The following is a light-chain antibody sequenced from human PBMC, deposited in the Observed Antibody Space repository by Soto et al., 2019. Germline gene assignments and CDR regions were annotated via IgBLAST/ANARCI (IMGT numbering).Light chain of an antibody. CDR2: EVS. V-gene: IGLV2-14*01. CDR1: SSDVGGYDY. Sequence: QSVLTQPASVSGSPGQSITISCTGTSSDVGGYDYVSWYQHHPGKAPKLMIYEVSNRPSGVSNRFSASKSGNTASLTISALQTEDEADYYCSPYSSINTRLYVFGTGTKVTVL. J-gene: IGLJ1*01. CDR3: SPYSSINTRLYV.